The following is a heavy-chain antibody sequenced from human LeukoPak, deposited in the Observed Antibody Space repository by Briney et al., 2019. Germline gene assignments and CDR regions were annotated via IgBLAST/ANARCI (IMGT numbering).Heavy chain of an antibody. J-gene: IGHJ4*02. V-gene: IGHV3-48*03. D-gene: IGHD2-2*01. CDR2: ISGSGSTK. Sequence: PGGSLRLSCAASGFRFSSYGMNWVRQAPGKGLEWVSYISGSGSTKYYADSVKGRFTISRDNAKNSLYLQMNTLRAEDTAVYYCAREHCTGTSCSYFDYWGQGTLVTVSS. CDR1: GFRFSSYG. CDR3: AREHCTGTSCSYFDY.